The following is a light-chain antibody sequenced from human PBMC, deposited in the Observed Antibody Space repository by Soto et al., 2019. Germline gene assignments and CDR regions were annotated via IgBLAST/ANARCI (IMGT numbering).Light chain of an antibody. CDR2: GAS. CDR1: HSVSSSY. J-gene: IGKJ2*01. V-gene: IGKV3-20*01. CDR3: QQYGSSPPYT. Sequence: EIVLTQSPGTLSLSPGERATLSCRASHSVSSSYLAWYQQKPGQAPRLLICGASSRATGIPDRFSGSGSGTDFTLTISRLEPEDFAVYYCQQYGSSPPYTFGQGTTLEIK.